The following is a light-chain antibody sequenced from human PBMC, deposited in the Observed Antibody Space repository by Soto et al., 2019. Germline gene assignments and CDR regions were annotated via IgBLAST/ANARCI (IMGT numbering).Light chain of an antibody. J-gene: IGKJ1*01. V-gene: IGKV4-1*01. CDR3: QQYHSAPQT. Sequence: DIVMTQSPDSLAVSLGERATINCKSSQSVLFSPINKNYLAWYQQKPGQPPKLLIYWASTRQSGVPDRFSGSGSGTDFTLTISSLQAEDVAFYFCQQYHSAPQTFGQGTKVEIK. CDR2: WAS. CDR1: QSVLFSPINKNY.